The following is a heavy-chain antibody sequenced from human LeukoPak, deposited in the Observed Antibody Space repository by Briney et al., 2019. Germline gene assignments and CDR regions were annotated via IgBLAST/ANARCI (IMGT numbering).Heavy chain of an antibody. Sequence: SETLSLTCAVSGGSISSGGYSWSWIRQPPGTGLEWIGYIYYSGSTYYNPSLKSRVTISVDTSKNHFSLKLSSVTAADTAVYYCARDSVYSGSSLDYWGQGTLVTVSS. D-gene: IGHD1-26*01. CDR3: ARDSVYSGSSLDY. CDR2: IYYSGST. J-gene: IGHJ4*02. CDR1: GGSISSGGYS. V-gene: IGHV4-30-4*07.